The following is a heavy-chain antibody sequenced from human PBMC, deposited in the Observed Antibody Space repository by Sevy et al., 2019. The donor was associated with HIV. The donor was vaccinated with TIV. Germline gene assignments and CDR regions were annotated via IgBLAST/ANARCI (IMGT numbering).Heavy chain of an antibody. D-gene: IGHD3-10*01. CDR3: ARGGDYGGDAFDT. CDR2: IYYTGST. Sequence: SETLSLTCTVSGGSISSGTYYWSWIRQHPGKGLEWTGYIYYTGSTFYNPSLKSRVTISVDTSKNQFSLKLGSVTAADMAVYYCARGGDYGGDAFDTWGQGTMVTVSS. V-gene: IGHV4-31*03. J-gene: IGHJ3*02. CDR1: GGSISSGTYY.